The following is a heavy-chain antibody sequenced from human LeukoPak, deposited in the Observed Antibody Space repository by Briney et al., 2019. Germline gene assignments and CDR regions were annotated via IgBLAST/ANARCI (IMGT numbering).Heavy chain of an antibody. D-gene: IGHD2-2*01. CDR1: GGSISSYY. J-gene: IGHJ6*03. CDR3: AKVVVPAASRYDYYYMDV. V-gene: IGHV4-59*01. CDR2: IYNSGST. Sequence: SETLSLTCTVSGGSISSYYWSWIRQPPGKGLEWIGYIYNSGSTNYNPSLKSRVTISVDTSRNQFSLKLSSVTAADTAVYYCAKVVVPAASRYDYYYMDVWGKGTTVTVSS.